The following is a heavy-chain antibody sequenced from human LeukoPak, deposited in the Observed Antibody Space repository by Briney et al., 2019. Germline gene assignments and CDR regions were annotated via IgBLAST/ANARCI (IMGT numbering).Heavy chain of an antibody. V-gene: IGHV1-2*06. J-gene: IGHJ4*02. CDR1: GYTFTGYY. CDR3: ARARGTLRATTRSYFDY. Sequence: GASVKVSCKASGYTFTGYYMHWVRQAPGQGLEWMRRINPNSGGTNYAQKFQGRVTMTRDTSISTAYMELSRLRSDDTAVYYCARARGTLRATTRSYFDYWGQGTLVTVSS. D-gene: IGHD1-26*01. CDR2: INPNSGGT.